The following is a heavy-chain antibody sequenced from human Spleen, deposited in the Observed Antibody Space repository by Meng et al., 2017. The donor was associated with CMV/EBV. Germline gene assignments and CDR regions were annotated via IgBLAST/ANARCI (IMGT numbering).Heavy chain of an antibody. Sequence: GGSLRLSCAASGLTVSDSYLSWVRQAPGKGLEWVALIRGGIATHYADSVKGRFTISRDNSKNTLYLQMNSLRAEDTAVYYCAKPKQQLVLCDYYYGMDVWGQGTTVTVSS. J-gene: IGHJ6*02. CDR2: IRGGIAT. D-gene: IGHD6-13*01. CDR3: AKPKQQLVLCDYYYGMDV. CDR1: GLTVSDSY. V-gene: IGHV3-53*01.